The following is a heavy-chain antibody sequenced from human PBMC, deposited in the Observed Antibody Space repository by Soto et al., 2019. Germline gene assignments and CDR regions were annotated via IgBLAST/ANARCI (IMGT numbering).Heavy chain of an antibody. CDR2: IIPIFGTA. J-gene: IGHJ6*02. Sequence: ASVKVSCKASGGTFSSYAISWVRQAPGQGLEWMGGIIPIFGTANYAQKFQGRVTITADESTSTAYMELSSLRSEDTAVYYCALNRVTTTGYYYYYGMDVWGQGTTVTVSS. CDR1: GGTFSSYA. D-gene: IGHD4-4*01. V-gene: IGHV1-69*13. CDR3: ALNRVTTTGYYYYYGMDV.